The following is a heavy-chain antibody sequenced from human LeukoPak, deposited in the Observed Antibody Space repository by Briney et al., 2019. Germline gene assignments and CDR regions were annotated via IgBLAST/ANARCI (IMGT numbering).Heavy chain of an antibody. CDR2: IYSGGST. Sequence: GGSLRLSCAVSGFTVSSNYLTWVRQAPGKGLEWVSVIYSGGSTYYADSVKGRFTISRDNFKNTLYLQMNSLRGEDTAVYYCARRYSSSPEAFDYWGQGTLVTVSS. D-gene: IGHD6-13*01. CDR1: GFTVSSNY. CDR3: ARRYSSSPEAFDY. V-gene: IGHV3-53*01. J-gene: IGHJ4*02.